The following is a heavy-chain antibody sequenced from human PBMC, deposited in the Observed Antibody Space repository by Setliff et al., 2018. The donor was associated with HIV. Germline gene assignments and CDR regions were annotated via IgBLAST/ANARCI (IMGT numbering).Heavy chain of an antibody. J-gene: IGHJ1*01. V-gene: IGHV4-61*09. CDR2: IYTSGST. CDR3: ATLNSENRLGYFRH. Sequence: SETLSLTCTVSGGSISSGSYYWSWIRQPAGKGLEWIGQIYTSGSTNYNPSLRSRATMSVDTSKNQFSLKLSSVTAADTAVYFCATLNSENRLGYFRHWGQGTLVTVSS. CDR1: GGSISSGSYY. D-gene: IGHD1-26*01.